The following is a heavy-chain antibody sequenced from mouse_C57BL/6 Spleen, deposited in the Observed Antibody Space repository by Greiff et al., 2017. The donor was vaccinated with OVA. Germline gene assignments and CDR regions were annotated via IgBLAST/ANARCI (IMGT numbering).Heavy chain of an antibody. Sequence: QVQLKESGAELVKPGASVKLSCKASGYTFTEYTIHWVKQRSGQGLEWIGWFYPGSGSIKYNEKFKDKATLTADTSSSTVYMELSRLTSEDSAVYFWARHEERGTAQATGAMDYWGQGTSVTVSS. CDR2: FYPGSGSI. V-gene: IGHV1-62-2*01. J-gene: IGHJ4*01. CDR1: GYTFTEYT. CDR3: ARHEERGTAQATGAMDY. D-gene: IGHD3-2*02.